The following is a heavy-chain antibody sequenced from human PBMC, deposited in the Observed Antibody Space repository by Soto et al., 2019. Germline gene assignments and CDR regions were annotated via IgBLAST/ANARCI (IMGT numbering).Heavy chain of an antibody. CDR2: INHSGST. CDR1: GGSFSGYY. Sequence: SETLSLTCAVYGGSFSGYYWSWIRQPPGKGLEWIGEINHSGSTNYNPSLKSRVTISVDTSKNQFSLKLSSVTAADTAVYYCARRLITIFGVVLTYGMDVWGQGTTVTISS. D-gene: IGHD3-3*01. J-gene: IGHJ6*02. V-gene: IGHV4-34*01. CDR3: ARRLITIFGVVLTYGMDV.